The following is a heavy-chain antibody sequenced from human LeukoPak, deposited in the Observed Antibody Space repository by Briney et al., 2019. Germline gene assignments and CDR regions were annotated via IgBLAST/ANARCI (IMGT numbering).Heavy chain of an antibody. V-gene: IGHV4-39*07. Sequence: SETLSLTCTVSGGSISSVSYYWGWIRQPPGKGLEWIGSIHYSGSTYYNPSLKSRVTISVDRSKNQFSLKLSSVTAADTAVYYCARSYCSSTSCYSWNYYYYMDVWGKGTTVTVSS. CDR2: IHYSGST. J-gene: IGHJ6*03. CDR3: ARSYCSSTSCYSWNYYYYMDV. D-gene: IGHD2-2*02. CDR1: GGSISSVSYY.